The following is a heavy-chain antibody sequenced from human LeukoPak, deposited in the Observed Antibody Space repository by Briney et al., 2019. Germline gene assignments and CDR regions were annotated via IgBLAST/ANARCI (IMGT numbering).Heavy chain of an antibody. J-gene: IGHJ3*02. V-gene: IGHV1-69*13. Sequence: ASVKVSCKASGGTFSSYAISWVRQAPGQGLEWMGGIIPIFGTANYAQKFQGRVTITADESTSTAYMELSSLRSEDTAVYYCARDRIVGAHNAFDIWGQGTMVTVSS. CDR1: GGTFSSYA. D-gene: IGHD1-26*01. CDR2: IIPIFGTA. CDR3: ARDRIVGAHNAFDI.